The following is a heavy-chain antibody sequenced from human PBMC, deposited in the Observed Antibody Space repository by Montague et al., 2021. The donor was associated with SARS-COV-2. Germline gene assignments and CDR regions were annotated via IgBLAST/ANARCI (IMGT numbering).Heavy chain of an antibody. CDR3: ARVGFYTESYYDY. J-gene: IGHJ4*02. V-gene: IGHV4-31*03. Sequence: TLSLTCTVSGDSLNNGGYYWSWVRQHPGKGLEWIGNIFHSGSTHFNPSLKSRITMSADTSTYQFSLHLSSVTAADTAVYFCARVGFYTESYYDYWGRGTLVTVSA. D-gene: IGHD1-26*01. CDR1: GDSLNNGGYY. CDR2: IFHSGST.